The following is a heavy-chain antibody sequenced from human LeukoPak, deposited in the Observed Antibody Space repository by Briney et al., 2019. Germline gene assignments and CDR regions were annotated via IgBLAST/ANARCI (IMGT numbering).Heavy chain of an antibody. Sequence: GESLKISCNGSGDSFTNHWIGWVRQMPGKGLEWMGFIFPADSNTRYSPSFQGQVTISVDTSIDTAYLQWSSLKASDTAMYYCARHLALSSPFDYWGPGTLVTVSS. CDR3: ARHLALSSPFDY. D-gene: IGHD6-6*01. J-gene: IGHJ4*02. V-gene: IGHV5-51*01. CDR2: IFPADSNT. CDR1: GDSFTNHW.